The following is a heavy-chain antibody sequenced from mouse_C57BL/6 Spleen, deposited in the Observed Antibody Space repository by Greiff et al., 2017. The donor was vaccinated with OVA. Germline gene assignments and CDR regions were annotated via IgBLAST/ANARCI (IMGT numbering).Heavy chain of an antibody. CDR3: AAGSNWGYWYFDV. CDR1: GYTFTSYW. V-gene: IGHV1-50*01. J-gene: IGHJ1*03. CDR2: IDPSDSYT. D-gene: IGHD2-5*01. Sequence: QVQLQQPGAELVKPGASVKLSCKASGYTFTSYWMQWVKQRPGQGLAWIGEIDPSDSYTKYNQKFKGKATLTVDTSSSTAYMQLSILTSEDSAVYYCAAGSNWGYWYFDVWGTGTTVTVSS.